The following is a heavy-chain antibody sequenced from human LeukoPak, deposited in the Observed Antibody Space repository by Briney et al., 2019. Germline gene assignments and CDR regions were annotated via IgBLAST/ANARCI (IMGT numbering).Heavy chain of an antibody. J-gene: IGHJ6*03. D-gene: IGHD3-9*01. CDR3: ARNRMPYYDILTAPLAYYMGV. Sequence: SVKVSCKASGGTFSSYAISWVRQAPGQGLEWMGGIIPIFGTANYAQKFQGRVTITTDESTSTAYMELSSLRSEDTAVYYCARNRMPYYDILTAPLAYYMGVWGKGTTVTVSS. CDR2: IIPIFGTA. CDR1: GGTFSSYA. V-gene: IGHV1-69*05.